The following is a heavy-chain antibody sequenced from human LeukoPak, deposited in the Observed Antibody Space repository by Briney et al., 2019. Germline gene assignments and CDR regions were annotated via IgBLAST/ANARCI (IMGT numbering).Heavy chain of an antibody. J-gene: IGHJ4*02. CDR2: IYYSGST. CDR3: VRYTLTGLYYFDS. CDR1: GGSISGYY. V-gene: IGHV4-59*01. Sequence: SETLSLTCTVSGGSISGYYWSWIRQPPGKGLEWIGYIYYSGSTNYNPSLKSRVTISVDTSKNQFSLKLSSVTAADTAVYYCVRYTLTGLYYFDSWGQGTLVTVSS. D-gene: IGHD3-9*01.